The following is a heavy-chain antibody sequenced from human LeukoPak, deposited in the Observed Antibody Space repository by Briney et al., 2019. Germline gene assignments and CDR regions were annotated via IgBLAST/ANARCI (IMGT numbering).Heavy chain of an antibody. Sequence: ASVKVSCKASGYTCTGYYMHWVRQAPGQGLEWMGRINPNSGGTNYAQKFQGRVTMTRDTSISTAYMELSRLRSDDTAVYYCARDRGLARYYYYYGMDVWGQGTTVTVSS. CDR2: INPNSGGT. CDR1: GYTCTGYY. CDR3: ARDRGLARYYYYYGMDV. D-gene: IGHD3-10*01. V-gene: IGHV1-2*06. J-gene: IGHJ6*02.